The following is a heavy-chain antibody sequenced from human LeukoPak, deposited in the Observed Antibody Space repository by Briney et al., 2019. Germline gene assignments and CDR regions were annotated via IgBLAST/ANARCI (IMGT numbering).Heavy chain of an antibody. CDR2: INPTGGST. V-gene: IGHV1-46*01. CDR1: GYTFTSYY. CDR3: ARDLDYYYMDV. Sequence: GASVKVSCKASGYTFTSYYMHWVRQAPGEGLEWMGIINPTGGSTSYAQKFQGRVTMTRDTSTSTVYMELSRLRSDDTAVYYCARDLDYYYMDVWGKGTTVTVSS. J-gene: IGHJ6*03.